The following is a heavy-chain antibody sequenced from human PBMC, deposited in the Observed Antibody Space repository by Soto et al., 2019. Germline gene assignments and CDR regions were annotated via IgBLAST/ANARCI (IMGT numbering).Heavy chain of an antibody. CDR1: GYTFTGYY. CDR3: ARRHELNCSGGSCYYFDY. CDR2: INPNSGGT. Sequence: QVQLVQSGAEVKKPGASVKVSCKASGYTFTGYYMHWVRQAPGQGLEWMGWINPNSGGTNYAQKFQGWVTMPRDTSISTAYMELSRLRSDDTAVYYCARRHELNCSGGSCYYFDYWGQGTLVTVSS. J-gene: IGHJ4*02. D-gene: IGHD2-15*01. V-gene: IGHV1-2*04.